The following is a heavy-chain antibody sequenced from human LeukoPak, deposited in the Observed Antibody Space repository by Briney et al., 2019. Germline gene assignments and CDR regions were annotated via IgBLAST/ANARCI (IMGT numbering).Heavy chain of an antibody. Sequence: GGSLRLSCAASGFTFSSYAMSWVRQAPGKGLEWVSAISGSGGSTYYADSVKGRFTISRDNSKNTLYLQMNSLRAEDTAVYYCAKDRRGYYDSSGYYIFDYWGQGTLVTVSS. J-gene: IGHJ4*02. V-gene: IGHV3-23*01. D-gene: IGHD3-22*01. CDR3: AKDRRGYYDSSGYYIFDY. CDR1: GFTFSSYA. CDR2: ISGSGGST.